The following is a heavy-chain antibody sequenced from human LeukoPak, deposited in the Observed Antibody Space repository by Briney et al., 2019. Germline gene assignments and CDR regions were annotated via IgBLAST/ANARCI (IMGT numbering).Heavy chain of an antibody. V-gene: IGHV3-23*01. J-gene: IGHJ6*02. CDR1: GVTLSTYA. CDR3: ARDTCSSTSCYGYYYYGMDV. Sequence: GGSLRLSCAASGVTLSTYAMSWARQAPGKGLEWVSGISSSGSGDNTYYADSVKGRFTISRDNAKNSLYLQMNSLRAEDTAVYYCARDTCSSTSCYGYYYYGMDVWGQGTTVTVSS. CDR2: ISSSGSGDNT. D-gene: IGHD2-2*01.